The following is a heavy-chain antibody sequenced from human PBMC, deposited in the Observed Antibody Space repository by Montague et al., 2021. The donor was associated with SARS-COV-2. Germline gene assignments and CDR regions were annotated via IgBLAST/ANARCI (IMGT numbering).Heavy chain of an antibody. Sequence: SRSLSCVASGFTFSSYAMHWVRQAPGKGLEWVSVISYDGSNKYYADSVKGRFTISRDNSKNTLYLQMNSLRAEDTAVYYCARDPFYYDILTGYIYHAYYYYYGMDVWGQGTTVTVSS. CDR1: GFTFSSYA. V-gene: IGHV3-30-3*01. D-gene: IGHD3-9*01. J-gene: IGHJ6*02. CDR3: ARDPFYYDILTGYIYHAYYYYYGMDV. CDR2: ISYDGSNK.